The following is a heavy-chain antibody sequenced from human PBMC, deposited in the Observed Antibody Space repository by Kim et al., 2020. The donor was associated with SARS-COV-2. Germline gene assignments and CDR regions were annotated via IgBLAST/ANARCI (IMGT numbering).Heavy chain of an antibody. D-gene: IGHD3-22*01. Sequence: GGSLRLSCAASGFTVSSNYMSWVRQAPGKGLEWVSVIYSGGSTYYADSVKGRFTISRHNSKNTLYLQMNSLRAEDTAVYYCARGPTQWLEGGYYYYYMDVWGKGTTVTVSS. CDR1: GFTVSSNY. CDR3: ARGPTQWLEGGYYYYYMDV. V-gene: IGHV3-53*04. J-gene: IGHJ6*03. CDR2: IYSGGST.